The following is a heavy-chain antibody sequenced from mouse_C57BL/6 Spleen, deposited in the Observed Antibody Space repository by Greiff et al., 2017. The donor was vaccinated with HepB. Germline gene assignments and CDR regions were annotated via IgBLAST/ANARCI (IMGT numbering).Heavy chain of an antibody. CDR1: GFNIKDYY. Sequence: EVKLLESGAELVRPGASVKLSCTASGFNIKDYYMHWVKQRPEQGLEWIGRIDPEDGDTEYAPKFQGKATMTADTSSNTAYLQLSSLTSEDTAVYYCTTETAQAQYYFDYWGQGTTLTVSS. D-gene: IGHD3-2*02. J-gene: IGHJ2*01. CDR3: TTETAQAQYYFDY. CDR2: IDPEDGDT. V-gene: IGHV14-1*01.